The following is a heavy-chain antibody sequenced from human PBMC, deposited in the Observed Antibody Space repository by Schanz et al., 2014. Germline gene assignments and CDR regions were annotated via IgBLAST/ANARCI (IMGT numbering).Heavy chain of an antibody. J-gene: IGHJ4*02. CDR2: IFSSGSS. V-gene: IGHV4-4*07. Sequence: QLQLQESGPGLVKPSETLSLTCTVSGASVSDYYWSWIRQPAGKGLEWIGRIFSSGSSDYNPSLKSRVTMSVDTSKNHFSLKLSSVTAADTAVYYCARDYGDYGVFDYWGQGTLVTVSS. CDR1: GASVSDYY. D-gene: IGHD4-17*01. CDR3: ARDYGDYGVFDY.